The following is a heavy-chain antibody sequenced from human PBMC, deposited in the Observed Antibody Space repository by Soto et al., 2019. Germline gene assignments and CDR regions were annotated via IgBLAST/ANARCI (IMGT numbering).Heavy chain of an antibody. V-gene: IGHV3-33*01. J-gene: IGHJ4*02. CDR3: AREDYYDSSGYYGD. D-gene: IGHD3-22*01. CDR2: IWYDGSNK. Sequence: QVQLVESGGGVVQPGRSLRLSCAASGFTFSSYGMHWVRQAPGKGLEWVAVIWYDGSNKYYADSVKGRFTISRDNSKNTLYLQMNSPRAEDTAVYYCAREDYYDSSGYYGDWGQGTLVTVSS. CDR1: GFTFSSYG.